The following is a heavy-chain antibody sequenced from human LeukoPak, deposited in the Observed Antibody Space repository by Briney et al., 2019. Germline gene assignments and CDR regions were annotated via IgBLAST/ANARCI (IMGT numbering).Heavy chain of an antibody. V-gene: IGHV4-34*01. CDR3: ARGPGDSGPTDY. CDR2: INHSGST. CDR1: GGSFSGYY. D-gene: IGHD5-12*01. Sequence: SETLSLTCAVYGGSFSGYYWSWIRQPTGKGLEWIGEINHSGSTNYNPSLKSRVTISVDTSKNQFSLKLSSVTAADTAVYYCARGPGDSGPTDYWGQGTLVTVSS. J-gene: IGHJ4*02.